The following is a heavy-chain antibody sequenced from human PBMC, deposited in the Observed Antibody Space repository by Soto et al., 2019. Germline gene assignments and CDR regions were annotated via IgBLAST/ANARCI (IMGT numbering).Heavy chain of an antibody. CDR2: IKQDGSEK. J-gene: IGHJ5*02. D-gene: IGHD5-18*01. Sequence: VSLRLSCAASGFTFSSYWMSWVRQAPGKGLEWVANIKQDGSEKYYVDSVKGRFTISRDNAKNSLYLQMNSLRAEDTAVYYCARELGYSYGLNWFDPWGQGTLVTVSS. CDR3: ARELGYSYGLNWFDP. V-gene: IGHV3-7*03. CDR1: GFTFSSYW.